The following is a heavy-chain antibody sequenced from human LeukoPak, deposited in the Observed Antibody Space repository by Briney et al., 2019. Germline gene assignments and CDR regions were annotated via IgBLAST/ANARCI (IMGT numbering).Heavy chain of an antibody. Sequence: GGSLRLSCAASGFTFSSYGMHWVRQAPGKGLEWVAVIWYDGSNKYYADSVKGRFTISRDNSKNTLYLQMNSLRAEDTAVYYCARERGIYLYYFDYWGPGTLVTVSS. CDR1: GFTFSSYG. V-gene: IGHV3-33*01. J-gene: IGHJ4*02. CDR2: IWYDGSNK. CDR3: ARERGIYLYYFDY. D-gene: IGHD1-26*01.